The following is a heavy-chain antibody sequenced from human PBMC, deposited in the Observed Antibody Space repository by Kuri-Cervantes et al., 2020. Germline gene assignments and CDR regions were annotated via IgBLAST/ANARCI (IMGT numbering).Heavy chain of an antibody. Sequence: GSLRLSCAVSGGSISSSNWWSWVRQPPGKGLEWIGEIYHSGSTNYNPSLKSRVTISVDKSKNQFSLKLSSVTAADTAVYYCARDRGGWYRDYWGQGTLVTVSS. V-gene: IGHV4-4*02. CDR3: ARDRGGWYRDY. CDR2: IYHSGST. J-gene: IGHJ4*02. CDR1: GGSISSSNW. D-gene: IGHD6-19*01.